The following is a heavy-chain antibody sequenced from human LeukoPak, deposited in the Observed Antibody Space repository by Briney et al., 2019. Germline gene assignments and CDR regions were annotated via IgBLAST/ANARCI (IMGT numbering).Heavy chain of an antibody. CDR1: GGSISSGGYS. V-gene: IGHV4-30-2*01. CDR2: IYHSGST. Sequence: PSETLSLTCAVSGGSISSGGYSWSWIRQPPGKGLEWIGYIYHSGSTYYNPSLKSRVTISVDRSKNQFSLKLSSVTAADTAVYYCARALLWFGESGGWFDPWGQGTLVTVSS. CDR3: ARALLWFGESGGWFDP. D-gene: IGHD3-10*01. J-gene: IGHJ5*02.